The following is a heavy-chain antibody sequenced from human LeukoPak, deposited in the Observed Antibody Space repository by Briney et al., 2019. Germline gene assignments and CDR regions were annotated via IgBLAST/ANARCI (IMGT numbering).Heavy chain of an antibody. CDR3: AKDQGTGTNYHYSGMDV. J-gene: IGHJ6*02. V-gene: IGHV3-9*01. CDR1: GFTFEVCD. CDR2: VSWNSGSI. D-gene: IGHD1/OR15-1a*01. Sequence: GRSLRLFCAASGFTFEVCDMHCVRRAPGRGLEGVSGVSWNSGSIAYADAVKGRYTISRDNAKNTLYLQMNSLRTEDTALYYCAKDQGTGTNYHYSGMDVWGQGTTVTVS.